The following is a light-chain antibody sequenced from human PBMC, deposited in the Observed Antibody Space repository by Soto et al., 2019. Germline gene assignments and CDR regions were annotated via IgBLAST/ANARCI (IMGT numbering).Light chain of an antibody. CDR1: QTISSW. CDR2: KAS. V-gene: IGKV1-5*03. J-gene: IGKJ1*01. CDR3: LQDYNYPLT. Sequence: DIQMTQSPSTLSGSVGDRVTITCRASQTISSWLAWYQQKPGKDPKLLIYKASTLKSGVPSRFSGSGSGTDFTLTISSLQPEDFATYYCLQDYNYPLTFGQGTKVDIK.